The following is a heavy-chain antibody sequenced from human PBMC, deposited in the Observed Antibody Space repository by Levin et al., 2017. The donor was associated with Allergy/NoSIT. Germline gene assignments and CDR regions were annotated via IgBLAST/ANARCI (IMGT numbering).Heavy chain of an antibody. CDR2: IYYSGST. V-gene: IGHV4-39*07. Sequence: SETLSLTCTVSGGSISSSSYYWGWIRQPPGKGLEWIGSIYYSGSTYYNPSLKSRVTISVDTSKNQFSLKLSSVTAADTSVYSCARGLLWFGELLPRGALNGFDPWGQGTLVTVSS. J-gene: IGHJ5*02. CDR3: ARGLLWFGELLPRGALNGFDP. D-gene: IGHD3-10*01. CDR1: GGSISSSSYY.